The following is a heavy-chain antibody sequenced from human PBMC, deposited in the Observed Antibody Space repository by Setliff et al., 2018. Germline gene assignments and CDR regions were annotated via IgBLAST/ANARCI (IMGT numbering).Heavy chain of an antibody. V-gene: IGHV1-69*10. CDR1: GGTFSSYA. CDR3: ARDRAARPPNSYYYYMDV. J-gene: IGHJ6*03. D-gene: IGHD6-6*01. CDR2: IIPIPGIA. Sequence: ASVKVSCKASGGTFSSYAISWVRQAPGQRLEWMGGIIPIPGIANYAQKFRGRVTITTDESTSTAYMELSSLRSEDTAVYYCARDRAARPPNSYYYYMDVWGKGTTGTVSS.